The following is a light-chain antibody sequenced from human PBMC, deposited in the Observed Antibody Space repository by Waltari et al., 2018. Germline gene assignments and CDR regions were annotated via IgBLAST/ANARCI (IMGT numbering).Light chain of an antibody. V-gene: IGLV2-11*01. CDR2: DGT. CDR3: CSFAAGDAYV. CDR1: SSDVGGYNY. Sequence: QSALTQPRSVSGSPGQSVAISCTGTSSDVGGYNYVSLYQQHPGKAPKLMLYDGTERPSGAPDRFSGSKSGKTASLTGSGLQAEDEADYYCCSFAAGDAYVFGTGTKVSVL. J-gene: IGLJ1*01.